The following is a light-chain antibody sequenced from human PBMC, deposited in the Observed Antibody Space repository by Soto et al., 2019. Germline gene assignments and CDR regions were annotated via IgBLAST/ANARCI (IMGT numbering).Light chain of an antibody. Sequence: QSALTQPASVSGSPGQSFTISCTGTSSDVGGYNYVSWYQQHPGKAPKLMIYEVSNRPSGISNRFSGSKSGNTASLTISGLQAEDEADYYCSSYTSSSTLVVFGGRTKLTVL. CDR3: SSYTSSSTLVV. CDR2: EVS. J-gene: IGLJ2*01. CDR1: SSDVGGYNY. V-gene: IGLV2-14*01.